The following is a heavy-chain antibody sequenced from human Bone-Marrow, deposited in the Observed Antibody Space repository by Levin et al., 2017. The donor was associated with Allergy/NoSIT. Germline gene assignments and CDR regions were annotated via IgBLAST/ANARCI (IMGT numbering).Heavy chain of an antibody. V-gene: IGHV3-9*01. J-gene: IGHJ6*02. CDR2: VIWNSGSI. CDR3: VKDMRPGGADV. Sequence: AGGSLRLSCTASGITFDHYGVHWVRQVPGKGLEWVSGVIWNSGSIGYADSVKGRFTISRDNAKNSLYLQMNSLTGEDTALYYCVKDMRPGGADVWGQGTTVTVSS. CDR1: GITFDHYG. D-gene: IGHD4-17*01.